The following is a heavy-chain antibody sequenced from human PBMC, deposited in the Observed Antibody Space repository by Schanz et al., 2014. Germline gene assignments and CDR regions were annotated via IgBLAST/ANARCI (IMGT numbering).Heavy chain of an antibody. CDR2: MYINSGST. CDR1: GFSVSTNY. CDR3: ARDEGRDGYNLAFDV. V-gene: IGHV3-53*01. Sequence: EVQLVESGGGLIQPGGSLRLSCAVSGFSVSTNYMSLARQAPGKGLEWISSMYINSGSTQYADSVKGRFIISRDSSKNTLFLQMNSLRAEDTAVYFCARDEGRDGYNLAFDVWGQGTLVTVSS. D-gene: IGHD5-12*01. J-gene: IGHJ3*01.